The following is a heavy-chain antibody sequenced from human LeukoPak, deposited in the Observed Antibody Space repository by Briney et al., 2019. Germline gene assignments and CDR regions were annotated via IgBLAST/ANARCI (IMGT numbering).Heavy chain of an antibody. CDR3: AKVGYDFWSGYYDY. D-gene: IGHD3-3*01. J-gene: IGHJ4*02. CDR1: GLNFRNVW. Sequence: GGSLRLSCIVSGLNFRNVWVSWVRQAPGKGLEWVSAISGSGGSTYYADSVKGRFTISRDNSKNTLYLQMNSLRAEDTAVYYCAKVGYDFWSGYYDYWGQGTLVTVSS. CDR2: ISGSGGST. V-gene: IGHV3-23*01.